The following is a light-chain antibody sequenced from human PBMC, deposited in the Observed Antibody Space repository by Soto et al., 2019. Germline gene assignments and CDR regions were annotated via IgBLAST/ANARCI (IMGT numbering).Light chain of an antibody. CDR3: SSYTTSNTRQIV. Sequence: QSALTQPASVSGSPGQSITISCTGTSSDVGGYNYVSWYQQHPGKAPKFMIYDVSNRPSGVSKRFSGSKSGNTASLTISGLQDEDEADYCCSSYTTSNTRQIVFGTGTKLTVL. CDR2: DVS. V-gene: IGLV2-14*01. J-gene: IGLJ1*01. CDR1: SSDVGGYNY.